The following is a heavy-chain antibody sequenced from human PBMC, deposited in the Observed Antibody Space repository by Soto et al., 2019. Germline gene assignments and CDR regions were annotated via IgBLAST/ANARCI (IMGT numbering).Heavy chain of an antibody. D-gene: IGHD1-1*01. CDR2: ISGSGGST. Sequence: EVQLLESGGGLVQPGGSLRLSCAASGFTFSSYAMSWVRQAPGKGLEWVSAISGSGGSTYYADSVKGRFTISRDNSKNTLYLQMNSLRAEDTAVYYCAKVPESRRVRQGGWDYSYGMDVWGQGTTVTVSS. J-gene: IGHJ6*02. V-gene: IGHV3-23*01. CDR1: GFTFSSYA. CDR3: AKVPESRRVRQGGWDYSYGMDV.